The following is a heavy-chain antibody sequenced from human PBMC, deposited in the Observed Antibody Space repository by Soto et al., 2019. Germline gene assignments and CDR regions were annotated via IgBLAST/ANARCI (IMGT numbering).Heavy chain of an antibody. CDR2: LSGSGGTT. J-gene: IGHJ4*02. CDR1: GFTFSTYA. Sequence: LRLSCSTSGFTFSTYAMNWVRQAPGKGLEWVSALSGSGGTTYYADSVRGRFTISRDNSKNTLFLQMSSLRAEDTALYYCAKQRAGYGSGSDTFYFDFWGQGTQVTVS. D-gene: IGHD3-10*01. V-gene: IGHV3-23*01. CDR3: AKQRAGYGSGSDTFYFDF.